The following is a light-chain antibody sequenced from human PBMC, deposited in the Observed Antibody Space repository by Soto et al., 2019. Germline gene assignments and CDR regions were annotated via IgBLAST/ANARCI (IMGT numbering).Light chain of an antibody. Sequence: QSVLTQPPSASGAPGQRVTISCSGSNSNIGSHVVNWYQQVPGTAPKLLIYTNNQRPSGVPDRFSDSKSGTSASLAISGRQSEDEADYYCAAWDGSLQSWVFGGGTKLTVL. CDR3: AAWDGSLQSWV. J-gene: IGLJ3*02. CDR1: NSNIGSHV. CDR2: TNN. V-gene: IGLV1-44*01.